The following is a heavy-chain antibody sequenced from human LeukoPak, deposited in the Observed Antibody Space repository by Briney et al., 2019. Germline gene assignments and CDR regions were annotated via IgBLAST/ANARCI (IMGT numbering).Heavy chain of an antibody. CDR1: GYTFTSYG. V-gene: IGHV1-18*01. J-gene: IGHJ4*02. Sequence: ASVKVSCKASGYTFTSYGISWVRQAPGQGLEWMGWISAYNGNTNYAQKLQGRVTMTTDTSTSTAYMELRSLRSDDTAVYYCARVKCSCTSCYVYYFDYWGQGTLVTVSS. CDR3: ARVKCSCTSCYVYYFDY. CDR2: ISAYNGNT. D-gene: IGHD2-2*01.